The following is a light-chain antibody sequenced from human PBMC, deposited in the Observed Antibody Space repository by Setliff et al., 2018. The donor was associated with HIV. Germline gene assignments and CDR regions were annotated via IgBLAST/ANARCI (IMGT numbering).Light chain of an antibody. V-gene: IGLV1-44*01. J-gene: IGLJ2*01. Sequence: QSVLTQPPSASGTPGQRVTISCSGSSSNIGSNTVNWYQQLPGTAPKLLIYSDNQRPSGVPDRFSGSKSGTSALLAISGLQSEDEGDYYCATWDDTLKGVIFGGGTKVTVL. CDR2: SDN. CDR1: SSNIGSNT. CDR3: ATWDDTLKGVI.